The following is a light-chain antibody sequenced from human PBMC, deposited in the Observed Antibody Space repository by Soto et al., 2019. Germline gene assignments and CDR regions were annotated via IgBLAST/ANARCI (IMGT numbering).Light chain of an antibody. CDR3: QQYSNWRT. CDR1: ESITNN. CDR2: GAS. J-gene: IGKJ1*01. V-gene: IGKV3-15*01. Sequence: EIVMTQSPATLSVSPGERATLSCRASESITNNLAWYQQKPGQAPRLLIYGASTRATGIPARSSGSGSGTDFTLTISGLQSEDFAVYYCQQYSNWRTFGQGTKVDIK.